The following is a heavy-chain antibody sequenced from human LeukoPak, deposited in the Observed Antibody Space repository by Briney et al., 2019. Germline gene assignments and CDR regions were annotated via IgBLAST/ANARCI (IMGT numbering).Heavy chain of an antibody. J-gene: IGHJ3*02. CDR1: RFTFSSYG. D-gene: IGHD3-16*01. V-gene: IGHV3-30*18. CDR3: AKVKGEVIGAFDI. Sequence: GRSLRLSCAASRFTFSSYGMHWVRQAPGKGGEWVAVISYDGNNRYYADSVKGRFTISRYNSKNTLYLQMNSLRAEDTAVYYCAKVKGEVIGAFDIWGQGTMVTVSS. CDR2: ISYDGNNR.